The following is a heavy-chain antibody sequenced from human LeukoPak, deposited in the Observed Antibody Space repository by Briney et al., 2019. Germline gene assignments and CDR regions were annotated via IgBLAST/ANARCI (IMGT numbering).Heavy chain of an antibody. Sequence: GGSLRLSCAASGFTFSSYSMNWVRQAPGKGLEWVSSISSSSSYINYADSVKGRFTISRDNAKNSLYLQMNSLRAEDTAVYHCARVLYDYYDSSGPDYWGQGTLVTVSS. V-gene: IGHV3-21*04. D-gene: IGHD3-22*01. CDR2: ISSSSSYI. J-gene: IGHJ4*02. CDR3: ARVLYDYYDSSGPDY. CDR1: GFTFSSYS.